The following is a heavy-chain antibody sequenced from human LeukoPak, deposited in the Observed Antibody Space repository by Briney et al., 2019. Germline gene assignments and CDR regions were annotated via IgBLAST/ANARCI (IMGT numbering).Heavy chain of an antibody. CDR1: GFTFSSYG. J-gene: IGHJ4*02. CDR3: ARRKLGYCSSTSCQGLDY. D-gene: IGHD2-2*01. V-gene: IGHV3-30*02. Sequence: GGSLRLSCAASGFTFSSYGMHWVRQAPGKGLEWVAFIRYDGSNKYYADSVKGRFTISRDNSKNTLYLQMNSLRAEDTAVYYCARRKLGYCSSTSCQGLDYWGQGTLVTVSS. CDR2: IRYDGSNK.